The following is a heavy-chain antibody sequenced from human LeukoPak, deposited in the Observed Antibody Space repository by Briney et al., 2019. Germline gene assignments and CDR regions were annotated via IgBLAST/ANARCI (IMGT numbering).Heavy chain of an antibody. D-gene: IGHD3-22*01. CDR3: ARGDYYDSSGYYRVGYGMDV. Sequence: SETLSLTCTVSGGSISSYYWSWIRQPPGKGLEWIGYIYYSGSTNYNPSLKSRATISVGTSKNQFSLKLSSVTAADTAVYYCARGDYYDSSGYYRVGYGMDVWGQGTTVTISS. V-gene: IGHV4-59*01. J-gene: IGHJ6*02. CDR2: IYYSGST. CDR1: GGSISSYY.